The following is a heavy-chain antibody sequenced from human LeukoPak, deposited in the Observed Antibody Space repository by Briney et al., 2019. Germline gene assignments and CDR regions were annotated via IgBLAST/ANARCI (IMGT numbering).Heavy chain of an antibody. Sequence: VASVKVSCKASGYTFSSYYMHWVRQALGQGLEWMGIINPSGGGTSYAQKFQGRVTMTGDTSTSTVYMDLSSLRSEDTAMYYCARGYYDTRGSAFDIWGQGTMVTVSS. CDR1: GYTFSSYY. CDR3: ARGYYDTRGSAFDI. CDR2: INPSGGGT. J-gene: IGHJ3*02. D-gene: IGHD3-22*01. V-gene: IGHV1-46*01.